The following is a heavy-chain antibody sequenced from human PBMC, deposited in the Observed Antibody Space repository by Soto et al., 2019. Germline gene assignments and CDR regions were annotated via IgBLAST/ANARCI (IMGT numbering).Heavy chain of an antibody. D-gene: IGHD6-13*01. J-gene: IGHJ4*02. CDR3: AREIATTGEYYFDY. CDR1: GFNFSSSA. CDR2: INRDGSST. Sequence: GGSLRLSCAASGFNFSSSAMHWVRQAPGKGLEWVSRINRDGSSTNYADSVKGRVTISRDTAKNTLYLQMNSLRAEDTAVYYCAREIATTGEYYFDYWGQGTLVTVSS. V-gene: IGHV3-74*01.